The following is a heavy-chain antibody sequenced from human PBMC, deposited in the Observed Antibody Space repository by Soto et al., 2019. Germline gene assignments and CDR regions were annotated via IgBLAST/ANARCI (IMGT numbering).Heavy chain of an antibody. D-gene: IGHD5-12*01. CDR2: IYYSGST. CDR1: GGSISSGGYY. CDR3: ARVTAGGATIFDY. Sequence: QVQLQESGPGLVKPSQTLSLTCTVSGGSISSGGYYWSWIRQHPGKGLEWIGYIYYSGSTYYNPSLKSRVTISVDTSKNQFSRKLSSVPAADTAVYYCARVTAGGATIFDYWGQGTLVTVSS. V-gene: IGHV4-31*03. J-gene: IGHJ4*02.